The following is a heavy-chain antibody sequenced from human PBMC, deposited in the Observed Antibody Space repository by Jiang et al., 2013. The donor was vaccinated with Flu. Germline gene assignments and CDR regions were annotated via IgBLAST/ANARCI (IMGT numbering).Heavy chain of an antibody. Sequence: GSGLVKPSQTLSLTCTVSGGSISSGSYYWSWIRQPAGKGLEWIGRIYTSGSTNYNPSLKSRVTISVDTSKNQFSLELNSVTATDTAVYYCARHEPGGNNWFDPWGQGTLVTVSS. D-gene: IGHD2-8*02. CDR3: ARHEPGGNNWFDP. J-gene: IGHJ5*02. V-gene: IGHV4-61*02. CDR2: IYTSGST. CDR1: GGSISSGSYY.